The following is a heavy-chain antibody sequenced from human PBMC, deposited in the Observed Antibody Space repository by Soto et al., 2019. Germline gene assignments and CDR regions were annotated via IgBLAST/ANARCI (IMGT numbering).Heavy chain of an antibody. CDR2: IWYDGSKV. Sequence: QVQLVESGGGVVQPGRSLRLSCVASRFTFSSYGMHWVRQAPGKGLEWVAVIWYDGSKVYYADSVKGRFTISRDNSRNTLYLQMNSLRTEDAAVYYCAGTGGSTAYGLDVWGQGTTVTVSS. J-gene: IGHJ6*02. D-gene: IGHD2-15*01. CDR3: AGTGGSTAYGLDV. CDR1: RFTFSSYG. V-gene: IGHV3-33*01.